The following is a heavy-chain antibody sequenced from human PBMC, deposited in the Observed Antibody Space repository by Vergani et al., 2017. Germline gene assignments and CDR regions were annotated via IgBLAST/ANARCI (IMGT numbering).Heavy chain of an antibody. V-gene: IGHV4-34*01. CDR3: ARAPPAAQYYDGCGSYYTHWFDP. CDR1: GGSFSGYY. D-gene: IGHD3-10*01. J-gene: IGHJ5*02. Sequence: QVQLQQWGAGLLKPSETLSLTCAVYGGSFSGYYWSWIRQPPGKGLEWIGEINHSGSTNYNPSLKSRVTISVDTSKNQFSLKLSSVTAADTAVYYCARAPPAAQYYDGCGSYYTHWFDPWGQGTLVTVSS. CDR2: INHSGST.